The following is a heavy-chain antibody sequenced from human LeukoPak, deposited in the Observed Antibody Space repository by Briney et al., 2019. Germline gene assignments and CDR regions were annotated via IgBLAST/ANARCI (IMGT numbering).Heavy chain of an antibody. CDR1: GGTFSIYA. CDR2: IIPIFGTA. CDR3: AKVASLRWFYGDAFDI. J-gene: IGHJ3*02. D-gene: IGHD4-23*01. V-gene: IGHV1-69*06. Sequence: GASVKVSCKASGGTFSIYAISWVRQAPGQGLEWMGGIIPIFGTANYAQKFQGRVTITADKSTSTAYMELSSLRAEDTAVYYCAKVASLRWFYGDAFDIWGQGTMVTVSS.